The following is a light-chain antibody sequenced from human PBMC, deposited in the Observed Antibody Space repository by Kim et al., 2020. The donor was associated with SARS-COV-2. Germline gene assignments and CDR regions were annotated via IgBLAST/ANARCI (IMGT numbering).Light chain of an antibody. CDR2: RNN. CDR3: SAWDSSLSARV. Sequence: QAGLTQPPSVSKGLRQTATLTCTGNSNNVGNQGAAWLQQHQGHPPKLLSYRNNNRPSGISERLSASRSVNTASLTITGLQPEDEADYYCSAWDSSLSARVFGSGTQLTVL. V-gene: IGLV10-54*01. CDR1: SNNVGNQG. J-gene: IGLJ3*02.